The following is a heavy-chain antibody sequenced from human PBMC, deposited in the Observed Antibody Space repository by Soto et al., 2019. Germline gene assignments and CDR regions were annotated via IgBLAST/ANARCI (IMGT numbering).Heavy chain of an antibody. D-gene: IGHD2-21*01. J-gene: IGHJ4*02. V-gene: IGHV3-33*01. CDR1: GFTFSDYG. Sequence: GGSLRLSGGASGFTFSDYGMQWLRQAPGEGLEWVAVIWYDGNNKYYADSVKGRWTISRDTSHTTLYVPMTSLSAEDTAVYYCARGPHSLFDSWGQGTLVTVSS. CDR3: ARGPHSLFDS. CDR2: IWYDGNNK.